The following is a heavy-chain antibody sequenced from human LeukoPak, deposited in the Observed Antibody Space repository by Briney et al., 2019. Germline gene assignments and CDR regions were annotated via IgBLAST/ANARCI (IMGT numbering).Heavy chain of an antibody. CDR1: GYTFTSYG. Sequence: SVKVSCKASGYTFTSYGISWVRQAPGQGLEWMGGIIPIFGTANYAQKFQGRVTITADESTSTAYMELSSLRSEDTAVYYCARDLGDLIDENWFDPWGQGTLVTVSS. D-gene: IGHD3-16*01. V-gene: IGHV1-69*13. CDR2: IIPIFGTA. CDR3: ARDLGDLIDENWFDP. J-gene: IGHJ5*02.